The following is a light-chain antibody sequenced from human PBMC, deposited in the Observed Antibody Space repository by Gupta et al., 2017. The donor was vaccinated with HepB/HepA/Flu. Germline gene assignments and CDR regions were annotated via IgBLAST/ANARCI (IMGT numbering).Light chain of an antibody. CDR3: DEWDDSLSGPGVV. Sequence: QSVLTQPPSASGTPGQRVTISCSGSSSNIGSNYVYWYQQLPGTAPKLLIYRNNQRPSGVPDRFSGSKSGTSASLAISGLRSEEEADYYCDEWDDSLSGPGVVFGGGTKLTVL. CDR1: SSNIGSNY. CDR2: RNN. J-gene: IGLJ2*01. V-gene: IGLV1-47*01.